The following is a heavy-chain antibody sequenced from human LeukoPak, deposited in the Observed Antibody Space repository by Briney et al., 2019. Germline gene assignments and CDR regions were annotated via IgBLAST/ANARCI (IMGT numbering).Heavy chain of an antibody. V-gene: IGHV1-18*01. CDR3: ARDSSSWYLSSAFHI. CDR2: ISAYNGNT. D-gene: IGHD6-13*01. CDR1: GYTFTNYG. J-gene: IGHJ3*02. Sequence: ASVKVSCKASGYTFTNYGFSWVRQAPGQGLEWMGWISAYNGNTNYAQKLQGRVTMTTDTSTSTAYRELRSLRSDDTAVYYCARDSSSWYLSSAFHIWGQGTMVTVSS.